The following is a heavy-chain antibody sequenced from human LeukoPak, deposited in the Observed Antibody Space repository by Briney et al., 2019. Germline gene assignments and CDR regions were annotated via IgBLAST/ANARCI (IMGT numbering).Heavy chain of an antibody. CDR2: ISGSGGST. D-gene: IGHD3-3*01. V-gene: IGHV3-23*01. CDR3: AKLNYDFWSGYYSGAFDI. CDR1: GFTFSSYA. J-gene: IGHJ3*02. Sequence: GGSLRLSCAASGFTFSSYAMSWVRQAPGKGLEWVSAISGSGGSTYYADSVKGRFTISRDNSKNTLYLQMNSLRAEDTGVYYCAKLNYDFWSGYYSGAFDIWGQGTMVTVSS.